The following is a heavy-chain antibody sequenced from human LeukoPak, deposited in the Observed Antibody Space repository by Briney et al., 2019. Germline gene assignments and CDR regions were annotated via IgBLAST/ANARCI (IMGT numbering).Heavy chain of an antibody. D-gene: IGHD3-10*01. CDR2: IYHSGST. CDR1: NDSIKDYY. CDR3: ARLPPYGSGRGDY. V-gene: IGHV4-38-2*02. J-gene: IGHJ4*02. Sequence: SETLSLTCTVSNDSIKDYYWNWIRQPPGKGLEWIGSIYHSGSTYYNPSPKSRVTISVDTSKNQFSLKLSSVTAADTAVYYCARLPPYGSGRGDYWGQGTLVTVSS.